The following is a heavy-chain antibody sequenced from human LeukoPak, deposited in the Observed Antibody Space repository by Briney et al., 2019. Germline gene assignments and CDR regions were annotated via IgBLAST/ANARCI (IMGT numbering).Heavy chain of an antibody. CDR2: ISSSSSYI. J-gene: IGHJ4*02. CDR1: GFTFSSYS. V-gene: IGHV3-21*04. Sequence: PGGSLRLSCAASGFTFSSYSMNWVRQAPGKGLEWVSSISSSSSYIYYADSVKGRFTISRDNSKNTLYLQMNSLRAEDTAVYYCAREGVSSGYLDYWGQGTLVTVSS. D-gene: IGHD3-22*01. CDR3: AREGVSSGYLDY.